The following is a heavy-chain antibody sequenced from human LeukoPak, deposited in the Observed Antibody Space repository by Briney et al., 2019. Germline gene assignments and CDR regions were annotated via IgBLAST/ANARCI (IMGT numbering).Heavy chain of an antibody. V-gene: IGHV1-69*05. CDR1: GGTFSSYA. CDR2: IIPIFGTA. Sequence: SVTVSFKASGGTFSSYAISWVRQAPGQGLEWMGGIIPIFGTANYAQKFQGRVTITTDESTSTAYMELSSLRSEDTAVYYCARDRVGATTFRAFDIWGQGTMVTVSS. J-gene: IGHJ3*02. CDR3: ARDRVGATTFRAFDI. D-gene: IGHD1-26*01.